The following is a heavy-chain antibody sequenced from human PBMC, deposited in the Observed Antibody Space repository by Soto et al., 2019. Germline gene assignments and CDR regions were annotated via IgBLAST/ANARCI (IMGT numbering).Heavy chain of an antibody. CDR3: VGGLGWGGGMYYYEMAV. CDR2: MNPNSGNT. J-gene: IGHJ6*02. D-gene: IGHD3-16*01. V-gene: IGHV1-8*01. CDR1: GYTFISYD. Sequence: GASVKVSCKASGYTFISYDINWVRQATGQGLEWMGWMNPNSGNTGYAQKFQGRVTMTRNSSSSTAYMELSSLRSEDTAVYYCVGGLGWGGGMYYYEMAVWGQGTTVTVSS.